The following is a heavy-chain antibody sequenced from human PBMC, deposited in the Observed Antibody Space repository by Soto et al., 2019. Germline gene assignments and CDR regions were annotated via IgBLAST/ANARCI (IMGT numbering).Heavy chain of an antibody. J-gene: IGHJ4*02. D-gene: IGHD3-22*01. Sequence: GASVTVSCKDSGYTLTSYGMSWVRQDPGQGLEWMGWIGAGDGKTYYSQKFQGRVTITKDTSATTVYMELSSLISEDTAVYYCVRDYASDSGVHLDFWGQGTLVTAPQ. CDR2: IGAGDGKT. CDR1: GYTLTSYG. V-gene: IGHV1-18*01. CDR3: VRDYASDSGVHLDF.